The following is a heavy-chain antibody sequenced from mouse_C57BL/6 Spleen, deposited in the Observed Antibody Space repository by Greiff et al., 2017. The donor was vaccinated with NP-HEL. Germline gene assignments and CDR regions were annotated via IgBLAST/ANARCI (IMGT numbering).Heavy chain of an antibody. Sequence: QVQLQQSGAELVKPGASVKISCKASGYAFSSYWMNWVKQRPGKGLEWIGQIYPGDGDTNYNGKFKGKATLTADKSSSTAYMQLSSLTSEDSAVYFCARSEGTAQATLYYFDYWGQGTTLTVSS. D-gene: IGHD3-1*01. CDR2: IYPGDGDT. J-gene: IGHJ2*01. CDR1: GYAFSSYW. CDR3: ARSEGTAQATLYYFDY. V-gene: IGHV1-80*01.